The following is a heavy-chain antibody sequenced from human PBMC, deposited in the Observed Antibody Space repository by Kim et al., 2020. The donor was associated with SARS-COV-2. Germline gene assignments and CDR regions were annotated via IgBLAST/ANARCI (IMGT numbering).Heavy chain of an antibody. CDR3: ARAGYDYVWGSYRDYYYFYGIDV. CDR1: GFTFSDFY. CDR2: ISSSSSYP. V-gene: IGHV3-11*05. D-gene: IGHD3-16*02. Sequence: GGSLRLSCAASGFTFSDFYMSWIRKAQGKGRDCVSYISSSSSYPNSEDSVKGRFPISRENAKNYLYQQMNSLRAADTTVYYCARAGYDYVWGSYRDYYYFYGIDVWGQGTTVTVSS. J-gene: IGHJ6*02.